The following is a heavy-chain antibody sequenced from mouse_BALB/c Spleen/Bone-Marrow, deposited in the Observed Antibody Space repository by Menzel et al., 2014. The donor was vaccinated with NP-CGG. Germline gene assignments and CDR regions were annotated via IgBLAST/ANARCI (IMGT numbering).Heavy chain of an antibody. CDR2: ILPSIGRT. CDR3: AGRGSSCAMDY. CDR1: DSEVFPIAY. J-gene: IGHJ4*01. Sequence: QVQLQQPGSEQRSPGSSVKLSCKDFDSEVFPIAYMSWVRQKPGHGFDWIGDILPSIGRTIYGEKFEDKATLDPDTVSSTAFLELNSLTSEDSAICYCAGRGSSCAMDYWGQRTSVTVSS. V-gene: IGHV15-2*02.